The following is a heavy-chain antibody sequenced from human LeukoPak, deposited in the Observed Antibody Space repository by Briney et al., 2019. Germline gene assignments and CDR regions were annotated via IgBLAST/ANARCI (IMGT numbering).Heavy chain of an antibody. Sequence: PGGSLRLSCAASGFTFSSYSMNWVRQAPGKGLEWVSSISSSSSYIYYADSVKGRFTISRDNAKNSLYLQMNSLRAEDTALYYCAKDLWCSGGSCYSMGMDYWGQGTLVTVSS. D-gene: IGHD2-15*01. CDR1: GFTFSSYS. CDR3: AKDLWCSGGSCYSMGMDY. V-gene: IGHV3-21*04. CDR2: ISSSSSYI. J-gene: IGHJ4*02.